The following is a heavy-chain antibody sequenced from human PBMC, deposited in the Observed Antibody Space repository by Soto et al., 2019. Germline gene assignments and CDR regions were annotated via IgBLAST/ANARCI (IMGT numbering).Heavy chain of an antibody. J-gene: IGHJ6*03. CDR3: ARGVAFVSWPNMDV. Sequence: SETLSLTCAVYGGSFSGYYWSWIRQPPGKGLEWIGEINHRGSTNYNPSLKSRVTISVDTSKIQFSLKLSFVTAADTAVYYCARGVAFVSWPNMDVWGKGTTVT. V-gene: IGHV4-34*01. CDR1: GGSFSGYY. CDR2: INHRGST. D-gene: IGHD5-12*01.